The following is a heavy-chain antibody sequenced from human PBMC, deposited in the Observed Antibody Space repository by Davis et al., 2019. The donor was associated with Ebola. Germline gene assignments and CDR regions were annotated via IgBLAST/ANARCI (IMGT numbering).Heavy chain of an antibody. CDR1: GGSISSNF. CDR3: ARKPEAGTWFDP. CDR2: IYYSGST. J-gene: IGHJ5*02. V-gene: IGHV4-59*08. Sequence: SETLSLTCPVSGGSISSNFWTWIRQPPGKGLEWIGYIYYSGSTNYNPSLKSRVTISVDTSKNHFSLKLSSVTAADTAVYYCARKPEAGTWFDPWGQGTLVTVSS. D-gene: IGHD6-13*01.